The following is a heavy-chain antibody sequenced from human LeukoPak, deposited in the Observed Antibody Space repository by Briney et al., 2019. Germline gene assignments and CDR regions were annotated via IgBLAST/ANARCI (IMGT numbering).Heavy chain of an antibody. CDR3: SRVNYGGNSGYHFDY. D-gene: IGHD4-23*01. Sequence: GGSLRLSCFASGFNFNYFAMSWVRQAPGRRLEWVSTIGDSGSGASYADSVRGRFTISRDNSKNMVWLQMHSLRADDSAVYYCSRVNYGGNSGYHFDYWGQGTLVTVSS. CDR1: GFNFNYFA. J-gene: IGHJ4*02. V-gene: IGHV3-23*01. CDR2: IGDSGSGA.